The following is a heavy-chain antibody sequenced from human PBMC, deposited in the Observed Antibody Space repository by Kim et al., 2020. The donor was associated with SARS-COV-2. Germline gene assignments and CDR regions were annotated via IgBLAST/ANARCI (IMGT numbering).Heavy chain of an antibody. CDR1: FSLLTELS. Sequence: SCTVSFSLLTELSMHWVRQAPGKGLEWMGGFDPEDGETIYAQKFQGRVTMTEDTSTDTVYMELSSLRSEDTAVYYCATLDSSGYYKEYYFDYWGQGTLVTVSS. CDR3: ATLDSSGYYKEYYFDY. J-gene: IGHJ4*02. D-gene: IGHD3-22*01. CDR2: FDPEDGET. V-gene: IGHV1-24*01.